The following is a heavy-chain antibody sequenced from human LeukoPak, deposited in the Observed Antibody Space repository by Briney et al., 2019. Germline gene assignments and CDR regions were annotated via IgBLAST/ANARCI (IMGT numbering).Heavy chain of an antibody. CDR1: GDSISYFY. CDR3: ARGPDVLSHAFDI. Sequence: PSETLSLTCSVSGDSISYFYWSWIRQAAGKGLEWIGRIYTSGSTNYNPSLKSRVTMSVDTSKNQFSLKLSSVTAADTAVYYCARGPDVLSHAFDIWGQGTMVTVSS. D-gene: IGHD3-10*02. J-gene: IGHJ3*02. CDR2: IYTSGST. V-gene: IGHV4-4*07.